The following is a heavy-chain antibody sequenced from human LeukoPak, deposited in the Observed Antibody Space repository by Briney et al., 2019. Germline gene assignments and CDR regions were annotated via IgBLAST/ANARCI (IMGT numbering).Heavy chain of an antibody. CDR1: GYTFTSYD. V-gene: IGHV1-8*01. CDR2: MNPNSGNT. J-gene: IGHJ4*02. Sequence: ASVKVSCKASGYTFTSYDINWVRQATGQGLEWMGWMNPNSGNTGYAQKFQGRVTMTRNTSISTAYMELGSLRSEDTAVYYCAGYDILTGYYTYWGQGTLVTVSS. D-gene: IGHD3-9*01. CDR3: AGYDILTGYYTY.